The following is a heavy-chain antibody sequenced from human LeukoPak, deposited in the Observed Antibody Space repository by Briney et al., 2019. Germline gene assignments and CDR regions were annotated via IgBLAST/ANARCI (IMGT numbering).Heavy chain of an antibody. CDR1: GFTFSSYW. J-gene: IGHJ2*01. V-gene: IGHV3-74*01. CDR2: INTDGSST. D-gene: IGHD4/OR15-4a*01. Sequence: GGSLRLSCAASGFTFSSYWMHWVRQAPGKGLVWVSRINTDGSSTSYADSVRGRFTISRDNAKNTLYLQMSSLRVEDTAVYYCAREIMVSREWYFDLWGRGTLVTVAS. CDR3: AREIMVSREWYFDL.